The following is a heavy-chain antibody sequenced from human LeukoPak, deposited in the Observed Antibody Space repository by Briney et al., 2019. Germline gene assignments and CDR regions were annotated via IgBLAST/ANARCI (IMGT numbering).Heavy chain of an antibody. CDR3: EKNTMKIRGLWDVVPLDYSDC. V-gene: IGHV3-23*01. CDR2: ISGRVGST. Sequence: PGGSLSLTCAVSGFSFSSTANNWVRQAPGKWLEWVATISGRVGSTYHADSAKGRFTISRDNSKSALYLQMNSLRAEDTAGDYCEKNTMKIRGLWDVVPLDYSDCCVRGSLATVSS. J-gene: IGHJ4*02. CDR1: GFSFSSTA. D-gene: IGHD3-10*01.